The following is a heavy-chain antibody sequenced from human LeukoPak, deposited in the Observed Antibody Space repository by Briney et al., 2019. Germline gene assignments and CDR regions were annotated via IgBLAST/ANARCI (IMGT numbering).Heavy chain of an antibody. Sequence: SETLSLTCRVPGASISGYYWSWIRQPPGKGPEWIGHMYYSGGTTYNPSLKSRVSISLDTSKKHFSLKLSSVTAADTAVYYCAGTGLFFDYWSQGALVTVSS. V-gene: IGHV4-59*01. CDR2: MYYSGGT. CDR1: GASISGYY. D-gene: IGHD7-27*01. CDR3: AGTGLFFDY. J-gene: IGHJ4*02.